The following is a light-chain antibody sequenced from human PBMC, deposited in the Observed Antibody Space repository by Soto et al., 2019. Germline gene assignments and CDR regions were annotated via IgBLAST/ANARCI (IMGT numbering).Light chain of an antibody. CDR3: GTWDSSLDAGV. CDR2: DND. CDR1: NSNIGSNS. J-gene: IGLJ2*01. V-gene: IGLV1-51*01. Sequence: QSALTQPRSVSAAPGQKVTISCSGSNSNIGSNSVSWYQQLPGTAPKLLIYDNDKRPSEIPDRFSGSRSGTSATLGIAGLQTGDEADYYCGTWDSSLDAGVFGGGTKLTVL.